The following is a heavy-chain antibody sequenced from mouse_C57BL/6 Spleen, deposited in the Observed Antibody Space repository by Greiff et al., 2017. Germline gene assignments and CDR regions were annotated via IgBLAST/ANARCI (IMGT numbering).Heavy chain of an antibody. J-gene: IGHJ4*01. V-gene: IGHV7-3*01. D-gene: IGHD2-1*01. CDR3: ARYYGNYVNYAMDY. Sequence: EVKLVESGGGLVQPGGSLSLSCAASGFTFTDYYMSWVRQPPGKALEWLGFIRNKANGYTTEYSASVKGRFTISRDNSQSILYLQMNALRAEDSATYYCARYYGNYVNYAMDYWGQGTSVTVSS. CDR2: IRNKANGYTT. CDR1: GFTFTDYY.